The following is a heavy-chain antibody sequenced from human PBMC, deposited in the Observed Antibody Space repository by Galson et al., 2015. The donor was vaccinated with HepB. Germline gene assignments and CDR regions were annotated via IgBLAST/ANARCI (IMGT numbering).Heavy chain of an antibody. Sequence: SVKVSCKASGGTISSYAISWVRQAPGQGLEWMGGIIPIFGTANYAQKFQGRVMITADESTSTAYMELSSLRSEDTAVYYCARGGNSVYYRYGLDVWGQGTTVTVSS. D-gene: IGHD2/OR15-2a*01. CDR2: IIPIFGTA. V-gene: IGHV1-69*13. CDR1: GGTISSYA. J-gene: IGHJ6*02. CDR3: ARGGNSVYYRYGLDV.